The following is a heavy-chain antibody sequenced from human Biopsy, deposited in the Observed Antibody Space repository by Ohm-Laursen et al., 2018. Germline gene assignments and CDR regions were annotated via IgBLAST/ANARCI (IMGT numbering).Heavy chain of an antibody. Sequence: SDTLSLTWPVSGGSISSDYWSWIRQTPRKGLEWIGYIYYSGSTNYNPSLKSRVTISVDTSKNQFSLRLNSVTAADTAVYYCARATNSTGWPYYYFYGMDVWGQGTTVTVSS. CDR3: ARATNSTGWPYYYFYGMDV. D-gene: IGHD2/OR15-2a*01. J-gene: IGHJ6*02. V-gene: IGHV4-59*07. CDR2: IYYSGST. CDR1: GGSISSDY.